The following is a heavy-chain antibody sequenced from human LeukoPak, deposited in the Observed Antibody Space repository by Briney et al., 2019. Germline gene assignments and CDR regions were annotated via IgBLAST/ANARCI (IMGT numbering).Heavy chain of an antibody. CDR1: GGTFSSYA. CDR2: INPNSGGT. J-gene: IGHJ3*02. D-gene: IGHD2-15*01. CDR3: ARRPPPPYCSGGSCYSVGAFDI. V-gene: IGHV1-2*06. Sequence: ASVKVSCKASGGTFSSYAISWVRQAPGQGLEWMGRINPNSGGTNYAQKFQGRVTMTRDTSISTAYMELSRLRSDDTAVYYCARRPPPPYCSGGSCYSVGAFDIWGQGTMVTVSS.